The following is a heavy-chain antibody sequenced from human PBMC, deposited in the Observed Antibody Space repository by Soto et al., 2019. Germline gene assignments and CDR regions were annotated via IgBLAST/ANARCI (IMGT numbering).Heavy chain of an antibody. CDR1: GYTFTSYG. Sequence: QVQLVQSGAEVKKPGASVKVSCKASGYTFTSYGISWVRQAPGQGIEWMGWISAYNGNTNYAQKLQGRVTMTTDTSTSTDYMDVRRLRSDDTAVYYCAGGIAVAGFNYWGQGTLVTVSS. J-gene: IGHJ4*02. V-gene: IGHV1-18*01. CDR3: AGGIAVAGFNY. D-gene: IGHD6-19*01. CDR2: ISAYNGNT.